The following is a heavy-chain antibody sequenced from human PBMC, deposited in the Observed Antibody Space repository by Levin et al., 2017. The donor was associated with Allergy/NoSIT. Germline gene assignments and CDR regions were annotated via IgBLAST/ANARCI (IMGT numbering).Heavy chain of an antibody. Sequence: GGSLRLSCAASGFTFSNAWMSWVRQAPGKGLEWVGRIKSKTDGGTTDYAAPVKGRFTISRDDSKNTLYLQMNSLKTEDTAVYYCTTDPRKVLRYFDWLSIEWYWGQGTLVTVSS. CDR1: GFTFSNAW. V-gene: IGHV3-15*01. J-gene: IGHJ4*02. CDR3: TTDPRKVLRYFDWLSIEWY. CDR2: IKSKTDGGTT. D-gene: IGHD3-9*01.